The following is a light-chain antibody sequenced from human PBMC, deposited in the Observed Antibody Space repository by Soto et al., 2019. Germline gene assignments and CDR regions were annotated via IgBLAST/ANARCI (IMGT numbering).Light chain of an antibody. V-gene: IGKV3-11*01. J-gene: IGKJ3*01. CDR2: ATP. CDR3: QQRSRWPFT. Sequence: EVELTQPPATLSLSPGEGATLSCRASQSIGNYLAWYQQKPGQAPTLLISATPNRATGIPARFSGSGSRPDFPLTISSLEPEDFAVYYCQQRSRWPFTFGPRTKVDI. CDR1: QSIGNY.